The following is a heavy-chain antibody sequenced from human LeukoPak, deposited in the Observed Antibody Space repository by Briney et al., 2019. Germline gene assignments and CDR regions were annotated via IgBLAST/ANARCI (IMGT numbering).Heavy chain of an antibody. V-gene: IGHV3-48*02. J-gene: IGHJ4*02. Sequence: TGGSLRLSCAASGFTFSSYNMNWVRQAPGKGLEWVSDISSSGSTIYFADSVKGRFTISRDNAKNSLYLQMNSLRDEDTAVYYCARLEYYYGSGNYYKLFDYWGQGTLVTVCS. D-gene: IGHD3-10*01. CDR1: GFTFSSYN. CDR3: ARLEYYYGSGNYYKLFDY. CDR2: ISSSGSTI.